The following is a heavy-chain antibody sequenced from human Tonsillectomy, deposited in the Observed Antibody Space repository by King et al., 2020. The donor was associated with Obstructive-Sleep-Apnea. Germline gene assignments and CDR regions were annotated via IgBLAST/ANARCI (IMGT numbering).Heavy chain of an antibody. CDR3: AKDRSGWTPFDY. J-gene: IGHJ4*02. CDR2: ITGGGAGT. V-gene: IGHV3-23*04. D-gene: IGHD6-19*01. CDR1: GFTFSSHA. Sequence: VQLVESGGGLVQPGGSLRLSCAASGFTFSSHAMSWVRQAPGKGLEWVSTITGGGAGTYYADSAEGRFTISRDNSKNTLYLQMNSLRAEDTAVYYCAKDRSGWTPFDYWGQGTLVTVSS.